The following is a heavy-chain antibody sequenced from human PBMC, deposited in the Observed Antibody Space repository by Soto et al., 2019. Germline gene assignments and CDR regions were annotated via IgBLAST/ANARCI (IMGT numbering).Heavy chain of an antibody. CDR1: GYTFTSYA. CDR2: INAGNGNT. J-gene: IGHJ4*02. CDR3: ARRPPNCSGGSCYPQALDY. D-gene: IGHD2-15*01. Sequence: ASVKVSCKASGYTFTSYAMHWVRQAPGQRLEWMGWINAGNGNTKYSQKFQGRVTITRDTSASTAYMERSSLRSEDTAVYYCARRPPNCSGGSCYPQALDYWGQGTRVTVSS. V-gene: IGHV1-3*01.